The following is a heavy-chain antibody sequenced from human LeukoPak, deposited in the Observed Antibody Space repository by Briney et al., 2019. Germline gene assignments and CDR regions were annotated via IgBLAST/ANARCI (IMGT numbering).Heavy chain of an antibody. CDR3: ARDYYDSSGPKD. Sequence: ASVKVSCKASGYTFTGYYMHWVRQAPGQGLEWMGWINPNTGGTKYAQKFQGRVTMTRDASISTVYMELSRLRSDDTALYYCARDYYDSSGPKDWGQGTLVTVSS. CDR2: INPNTGGT. V-gene: IGHV1-2*02. CDR1: GYTFTGYY. D-gene: IGHD3-22*01. J-gene: IGHJ4*02.